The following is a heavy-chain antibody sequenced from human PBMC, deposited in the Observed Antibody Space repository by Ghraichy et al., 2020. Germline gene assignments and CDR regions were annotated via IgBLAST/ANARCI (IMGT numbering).Heavy chain of an antibody. CDR1: GFTFGDYA. J-gene: IGHJ4*02. V-gene: IGHV3-49*03. CDR3: TRDSGSYEPYFDY. D-gene: IGHD1-26*01. Sequence: GGSLRLSCTASGFTFGDYAMSWFRQAPGKGLEWVGFIRSKAYGGTTEYAASVKGRFTISRDDSKSIAYLQMNSLKTEDTAVYYCTRDSGSYEPYFDYWGQGTLVTVSS. CDR2: IRSKAYGGTT.